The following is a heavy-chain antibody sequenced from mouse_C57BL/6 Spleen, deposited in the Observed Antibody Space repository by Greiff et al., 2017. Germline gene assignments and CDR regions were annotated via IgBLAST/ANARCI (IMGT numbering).Heavy chain of an antibody. CDR3: ASTVVATNYFDY. CDR1: GFNIKNTY. J-gene: IGHJ2*01. V-gene: IGHV14-3*01. D-gene: IGHD1-1*01. Sequence: EVQLQQSVAELVRPGASVKLSCTASGFNIKNTYMHGVKQRPEQGLEWIGRIDPANGNTKYAPKFQGKATITADTSSKTAYLQLSSLTSEDTAIYYCASTVVATNYFDYWGQGPTLTVSS. CDR2: IDPANGNT.